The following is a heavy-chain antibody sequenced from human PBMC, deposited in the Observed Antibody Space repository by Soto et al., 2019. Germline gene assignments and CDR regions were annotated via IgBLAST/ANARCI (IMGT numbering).Heavy chain of an antibody. V-gene: IGHV4-4*07. J-gene: IGHJ5*02. D-gene: IGHD1-1*01. CDR3: VRYGTKALRDWFDP. CDR2: IFATCTT. Sequence: PSGTLSLPCNVSGASISGFYWSWIRKSAGKGLEGVGSIFATCTTDYNPSLKSRALMSVDRSTKRSSRMLRSVTGAATAVSNCVRYGTKALRDWFDPWGQGMSVTVSS. CDR1: GASISGFY.